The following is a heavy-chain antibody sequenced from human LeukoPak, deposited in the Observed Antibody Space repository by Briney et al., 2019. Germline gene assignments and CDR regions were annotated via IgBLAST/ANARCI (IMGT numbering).Heavy chain of an antibody. CDR1: GGSISSYY. CDR3: ARARYSSSWYRGRNWFDP. V-gene: IGHV4-59*01. CDR2: IYYSGST. J-gene: IGHJ5*02. Sequence: SETLSLTCTVSGGSISSYYWSWIRQPPGKGLEWIGYIYYSGSTNYNPSLKSRVTISVDTSKNQFSLKLSSVTAADTAVYYCARARYSSSWYRGRNWFDPWGQGALVTVSS. D-gene: IGHD6-13*01.